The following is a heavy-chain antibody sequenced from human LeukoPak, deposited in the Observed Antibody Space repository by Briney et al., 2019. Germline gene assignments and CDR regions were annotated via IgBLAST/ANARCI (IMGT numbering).Heavy chain of an antibody. J-gene: IGHJ5*02. CDR2: ISGSGAGT. V-gene: IGHV3-23*01. D-gene: IGHD2-15*01. CDR1: GFTFSSYA. CDR3: ARDRAFGEVVVIEGFDP. Sequence: PGGSLRLSCAVSGFTFSSYAMNWVRQAPGKGLEWVSGISGSGAGTYYADSVKGRFTISRDNAKNSLYLQMNSLTDEDTAVYYCARDRAFGEVVVIEGFDPWGQGTLVTVSS.